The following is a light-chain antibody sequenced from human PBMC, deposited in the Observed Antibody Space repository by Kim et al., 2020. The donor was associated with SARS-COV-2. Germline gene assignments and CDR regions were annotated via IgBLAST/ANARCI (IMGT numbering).Light chain of an antibody. CDR3: SSYTSSSTWV. CDR2: DVS. V-gene: IGLV2-14*01. Sequence: QSALTQPASVSGSPGQSITISCTGTSSDVGGYEYVSWYQQHPGKAPKLMIYDVSKRPSGVSNRFSGSKSGITAFLTISGLQAEDETDYYCSSYTSSSTWVFGGGTQLTVL. CDR1: SSDVGGYEY. J-gene: IGLJ3*02.